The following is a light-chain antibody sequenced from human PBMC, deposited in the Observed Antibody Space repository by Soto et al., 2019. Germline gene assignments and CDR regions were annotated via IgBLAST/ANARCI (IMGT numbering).Light chain of an antibody. CDR1: QSVSSN. Sequence: EIVMTQSPATLSVSPGERATLSCRASQSVSSNLAWYQQKPGQAPRLLIYGASTRATGIPDRFSGSGSGTDFSLTIRGLKPEDFAVYYCQQYGSSPRVTFGQGTRLEIK. CDR2: GAS. CDR3: QQYGSSPRVT. V-gene: IGKV3-20*01. J-gene: IGKJ5*01.